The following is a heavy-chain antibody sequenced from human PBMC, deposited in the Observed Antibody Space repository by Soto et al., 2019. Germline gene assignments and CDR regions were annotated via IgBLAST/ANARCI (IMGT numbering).Heavy chain of an antibody. CDR3: AREAPYCTSATCPKFYDMDV. D-gene: IGHD2-2*01. CDR2: IIPILNSP. V-gene: IGHV1-69*13. CDR1: GGTFGSYA. J-gene: IGHJ6*02. Sequence: SVKVSCKASGGTFGSYAITWVRRAPGQGPEWLGGIIPILNSPAYAQKFQARVVITADEITNTAYMELNSLRFDDTAVYYCAREAPYCTSATCPKFYDMDVWGQGTTVTVSS.